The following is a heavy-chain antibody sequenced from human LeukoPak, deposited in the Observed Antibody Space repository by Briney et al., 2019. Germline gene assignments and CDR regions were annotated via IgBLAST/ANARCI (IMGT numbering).Heavy chain of an antibody. J-gene: IGHJ3*02. CDR1: GFTVSNNY. Sequence: GGSLRLSCAASGFTVSNNYMSWVRQAPGKGLEWVSLIYSSGSTDYADSVKGRFTISRDNSKNTLYLQMNSLRDEDTAVYYCVRGGDIVGTSRSAFDIWGQGTMVTVSS. D-gene: IGHD1-26*01. CDR3: VRGGDIVGTSRSAFDI. CDR2: IYSSGST. V-gene: IGHV3-53*01.